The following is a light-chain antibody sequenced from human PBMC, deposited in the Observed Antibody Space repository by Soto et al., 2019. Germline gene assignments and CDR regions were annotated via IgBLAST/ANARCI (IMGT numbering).Light chain of an antibody. V-gene: IGLV6-57*04. CDR3: QSYDNNIVV. J-gene: IGLJ2*01. CDR1: SGSFASNY. CDR2: EDD. Sequence: NFMLTQPHSVSGSPVKTITISCTRSSGSFASNYVQWYRQRPGSVPTTVIYEDDKRTSGVPARFSGSIDSSSNSASLTISWLRTEDEATYHCQSYDNNIVVVGGGTKLTVL.